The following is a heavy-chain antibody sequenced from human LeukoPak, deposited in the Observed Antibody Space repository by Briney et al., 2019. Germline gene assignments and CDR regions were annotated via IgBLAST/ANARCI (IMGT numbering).Heavy chain of an antibody. D-gene: IGHD3-22*01. CDR1: GFTVSSNY. J-gene: IGHJ4*02. CDR2: IYSGGST. Sequence: GGSLRLSCAASGFTVSSNYMSWVRQAPGKGLEWVSVIYSGGSTYYADSVKGRFTISRDNSKNTLYPQMNSLRAEDTAVYYCARGRGDSGGYYYPWYFDYWGQGTLVTVSS. V-gene: IGHV3-53*01. CDR3: ARGRGDSGGYYYPWYFDY.